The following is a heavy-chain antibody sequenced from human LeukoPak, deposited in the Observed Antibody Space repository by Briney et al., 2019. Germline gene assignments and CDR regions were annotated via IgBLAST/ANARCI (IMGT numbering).Heavy chain of an antibody. D-gene: IGHD7-27*01. V-gene: IGHV4-39*07. J-gene: IGHJ3*02. Sequence: SETLSLTCTVSGGSISTSNYYWGWIRQPPGKGLEWIGRIYTTGSINYNPSLKSRVTISLDTSKNQFSLKLRSVNAADTAVYYCAREGTGDALDIWGLGTMVTVSS. CDR3: AREGTGDALDI. CDR1: GGSISTSNYY. CDR2: IYTTGSI.